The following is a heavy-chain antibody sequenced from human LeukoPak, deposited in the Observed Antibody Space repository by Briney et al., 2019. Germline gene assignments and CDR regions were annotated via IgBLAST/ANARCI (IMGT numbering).Heavy chain of an antibody. CDR1: GFTFGSYW. CDR2: INSDGSIT. J-gene: IGHJ5*02. V-gene: IGHV3-74*01. CDR3: VREPYGGNSFWFDP. Sequence: QPGGSLILSCAASGFTFGSYWMHWVRQAPGKGLVWVSRINSDGSITTYADSVRGRFTISRDNAKSTLYLQMNSLRAEDTAVYYCVREPYGGNSFWFDPWGQGTLVTVSS. D-gene: IGHD4-23*01.